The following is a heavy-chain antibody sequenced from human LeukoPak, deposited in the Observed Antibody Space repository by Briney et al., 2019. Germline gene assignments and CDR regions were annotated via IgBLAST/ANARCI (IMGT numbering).Heavy chain of an antibody. CDR1: GFTFSSYA. J-gene: IGHJ5*02. D-gene: IGHD6-19*01. Sequence: TGGSLRLSCAASGFTFSSYAMHWVRQAPGKGLEWVAVISYDGSNKYYADSVKDRFTISRDNSKNTLYLQMNSLRAEDTAVYYCARGGIAVAGTYQGWFDPWGQGTLVTVSS. V-gene: IGHV3-30*01. CDR2: ISYDGSNK. CDR3: ARGGIAVAGTYQGWFDP.